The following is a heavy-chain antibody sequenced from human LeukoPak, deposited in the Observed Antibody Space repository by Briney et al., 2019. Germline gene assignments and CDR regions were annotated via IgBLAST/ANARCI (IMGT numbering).Heavy chain of an antibody. Sequence: GASVKVSCKASGYTFTSYGISWVRQAPGQGLEWMGWISAYSGNTNYAQKLQGRVTMTTDTSTSTAYMELRSLRSDDTAVYYCARAPTYYYDSSGYPIDYWGQGTLVTVSS. CDR1: GYTFTSYG. D-gene: IGHD3-22*01. J-gene: IGHJ4*02. CDR2: ISAYSGNT. V-gene: IGHV1-18*01. CDR3: ARAPTYYYDSSGYPIDY.